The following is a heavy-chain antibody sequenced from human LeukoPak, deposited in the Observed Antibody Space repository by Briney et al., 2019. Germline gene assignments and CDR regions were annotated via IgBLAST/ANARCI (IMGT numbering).Heavy chain of an antibody. V-gene: IGHV1-69*04. D-gene: IGHD6-13*01. CDR3: ATDPGRSSSWYEGNWFDP. Sequence: GASVKVSCKASGGTFSSYAISWVRQAPGQGLEWMGRIIPILGIANYAQKFQGRVTITADKSTSTAYMELSSLRSEDTAVYYCATDPGRSSSWYEGNWFDPWGQGTLVTVSS. CDR1: GGTFSSYA. J-gene: IGHJ5*02. CDR2: IIPILGIA.